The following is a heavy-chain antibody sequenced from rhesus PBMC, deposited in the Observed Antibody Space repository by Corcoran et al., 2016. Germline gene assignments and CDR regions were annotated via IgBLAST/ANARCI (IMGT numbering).Heavy chain of an antibody. J-gene: IGHJ5-1*01. CDR1: GGSISSGYG. V-gene: IGHV4S7*01. Sequence: QVQLQESGPGLVKPSETLSLTCAVSGGSISSGYGWSWIRQPPGKGLEWIGYIYGNSASTNYNPSLNNRVTISKDTSKNQFSLKLSSVTAADTAVYYCARENNWNYGDVWGPGVLVTVSS. D-gene: IGHD1-26*01. CDR3: ARENNWNYGDV. CDR2: IYGNSAST.